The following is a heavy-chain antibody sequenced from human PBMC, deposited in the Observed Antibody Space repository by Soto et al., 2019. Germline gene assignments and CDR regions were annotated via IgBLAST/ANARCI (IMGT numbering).Heavy chain of an antibody. D-gene: IGHD5-12*01. CDR2: IHFDGSTT. CDR3: AIDASISGYYKFGY. CDR1: GFTFSSYW. Sequence: EVQLVESGGGLVQPGGSLRLSCAASGFTFSSYWMHWVRQVPGKGLVWVSRIHFDGSTTHYADSVKGRFTISRDNAKNTLSLQMNSLRAEDTVVYFCAIDASISGYYKFGYWGQGTLVTVSS. V-gene: IGHV3-74*01. J-gene: IGHJ4*02.